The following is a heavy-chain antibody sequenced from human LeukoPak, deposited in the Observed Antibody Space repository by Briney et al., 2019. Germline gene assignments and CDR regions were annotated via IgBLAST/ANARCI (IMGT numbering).Heavy chain of an antibody. CDR3: ARGIYRGYDYYYYGMDV. CDR2: ISPYNGDT. D-gene: IGHD5-12*01. Sequence: ASVRVPCKASAYTFTSHGFAWVRQAPGQGLEWMGWISPYNGDTRAAQKFQGRVTMTTDRSTSTAYMELRSLRPDDTAVYYCARGIYRGYDYYYYGMDVWGQGTTVTVSS. CDR1: AYTFTSHG. J-gene: IGHJ6*02. V-gene: IGHV1-18*01.